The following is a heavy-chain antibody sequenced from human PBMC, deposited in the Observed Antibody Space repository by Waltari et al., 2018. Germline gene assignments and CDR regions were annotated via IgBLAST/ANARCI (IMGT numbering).Heavy chain of an antibody. V-gene: IGHV3-7*01. J-gene: IGHJ4*02. CDR2: IKEDGSEK. CDR3: ARDRGYFDY. Sequence: EVQLVESGGGLVQPGGSLRLCCAAPGLHFSKYWKSWVRQVPGKGLERVATIKEDGSEKYYVDSVRGRFTISRDNAKNSLYLQMNSLRVEDTAMYYCARDRGYFDYWGQGTLVTVSS. CDR1: GLHFSKYW. D-gene: IGHD3-10*01.